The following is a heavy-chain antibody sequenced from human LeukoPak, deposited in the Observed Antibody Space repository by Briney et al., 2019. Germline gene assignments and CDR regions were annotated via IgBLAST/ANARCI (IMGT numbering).Heavy chain of an antibody. J-gene: IGHJ4*02. CDR1: GSRFTSYW. Sequence: GGSLKISFKGSGSRFTSYWIGWVRQMPGKGLEWMGIIYPGDSDNRYSPSFQGQVTISADKSISTAYLQWSSLKASDTAMYYCARQPFYCSGGSCYDFDYWGQGTLVTVSS. CDR2: IYPGDSDN. V-gene: IGHV5-51*01. CDR3: ARQPFYCSGGSCYDFDY. D-gene: IGHD2-15*01.